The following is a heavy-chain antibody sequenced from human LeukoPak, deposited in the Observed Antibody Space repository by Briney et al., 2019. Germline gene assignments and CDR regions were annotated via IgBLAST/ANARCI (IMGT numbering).Heavy chain of an antibody. Sequence: AGGSLRLSCAASGFSFSSYGMHWVRQAPGKGLEWVAVIWYDGSKKYYADSVKGRFIISRDNAKNSLYLQMSNLRAEDTAVYFCARGGGLDVWGQGATVTVSS. J-gene: IGHJ6*02. CDR1: GFSFSSYG. V-gene: IGHV3-33*03. CDR3: ARGGGLDV. CDR2: IWYDGSKK. D-gene: IGHD3-16*01.